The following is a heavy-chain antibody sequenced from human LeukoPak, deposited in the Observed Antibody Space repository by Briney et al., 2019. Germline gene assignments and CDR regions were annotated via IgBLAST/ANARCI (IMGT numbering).Heavy chain of an antibody. CDR1: GFTVSSNY. Sequence: GGSLRLSCAASGFTVSSNYMSWVRQAPGKGLEWVSVIYSGGSTYYADSVKGRFTISRDKSKNTLYLQMNSLRAEDTAVYYCARDSGPDAFDIWGQGTMVTVSS. CDR3: ARDSGPDAFDI. V-gene: IGHV3-66*02. D-gene: IGHD1-26*01. CDR2: IYSGGST. J-gene: IGHJ3*02.